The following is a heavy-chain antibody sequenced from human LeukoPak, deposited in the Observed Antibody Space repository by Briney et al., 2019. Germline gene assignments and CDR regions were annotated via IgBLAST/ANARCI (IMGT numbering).Heavy chain of an antibody. Sequence: GESLKISCKGSGYRFSSYWIGWVRQMPGKGLEWMGLIYISDSDTRYSPSFQGQVTISVDKSINTAYLQWSSLKASGTAIYYCAATTANYFDPWGQGTLVTVSS. J-gene: IGHJ5*02. V-gene: IGHV5-51*01. CDR3: AATTANYFDP. CDR1: GYRFSSYW. CDR2: IYISDSDT. D-gene: IGHD4/OR15-4a*01.